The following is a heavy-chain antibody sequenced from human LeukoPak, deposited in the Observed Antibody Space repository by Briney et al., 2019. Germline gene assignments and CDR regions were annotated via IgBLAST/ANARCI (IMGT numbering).Heavy chain of an antibody. CDR1: GFTFSCYA. CDR2: ISGGGDTT. D-gene: IGHD2-2*01. J-gene: IGHJ3*02. Sequence: PGGSLRLSCAASGFTFSCYAMNWVRQAPGKGLEWVPGISGGGDTTFYADSVKGRFTISRDNSKNTLYLQMNSLRAEDTAVYYCEKLRSSSSSDAFDIWGQGTMVTVSS. V-gene: IGHV3-23*01. CDR3: EKLRSSSSSDAFDI.